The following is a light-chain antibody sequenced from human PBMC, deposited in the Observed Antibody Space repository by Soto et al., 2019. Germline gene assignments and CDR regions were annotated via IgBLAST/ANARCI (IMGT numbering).Light chain of an antibody. Sequence: EIVLTQSPGTLSLSPGERATLSCRASQSVSSSYLAWYQQKPVQAARLLIYGASSRATGIPDRFSGSGSGTDFTLTISRLEPEDFAVYYCQHYGSSPFTFGPGTKVDIK. CDR2: GAS. CDR3: QHYGSSPFT. V-gene: IGKV3-20*01. J-gene: IGKJ3*01. CDR1: QSVSSSY.